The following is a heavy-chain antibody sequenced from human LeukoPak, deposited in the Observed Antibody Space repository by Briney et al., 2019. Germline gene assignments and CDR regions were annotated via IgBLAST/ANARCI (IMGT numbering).Heavy chain of an antibody. D-gene: IGHD5-18*01. CDR1: GFTFSSYD. Sequence: GGSLRLSCAASGFTFSSYDMNWVRQAPGKGLEWVSYISSSGSTIYYADSVKGRFTISRGNAKNSLYLQMNSLRAEDTAIYYCARGVDTAMVYNDYWGQGTLVTVSS. V-gene: IGHV3-48*03. CDR3: ARGVDTAMVYNDY. CDR2: ISSSGSTI. J-gene: IGHJ4*02.